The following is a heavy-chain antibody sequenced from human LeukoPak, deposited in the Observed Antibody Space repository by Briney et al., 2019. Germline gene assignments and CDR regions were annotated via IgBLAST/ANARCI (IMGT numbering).Heavy chain of an antibody. Sequence: GGSLRLSCAASGFTFSSYSMHWVRQAPGKGLEWVSVISHDTTKQHHADSVKGRFTISRDNAKNSLYLQMNSLRAEDTALYYCARDGITGTTGRFDYYYYYGMDVWGQGTTVTVSS. V-gene: IGHV3-30-3*01. D-gene: IGHD1-20*01. J-gene: IGHJ6*02. CDR1: GFTFSSYS. CDR3: ARDGITGTTGRFDYYYYYGMDV. CDR2: ISHDTTKQ.